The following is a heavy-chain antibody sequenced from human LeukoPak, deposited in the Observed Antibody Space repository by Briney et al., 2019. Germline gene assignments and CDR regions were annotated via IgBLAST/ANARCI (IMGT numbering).Heavy chain of an antibody. Sequence: GRSLRLSCAASGFTFSSYGMHWVRQAPGKGLEWVAVISYDGSNKYYADSVKGRFTISRDNSKNTLYLQMSSLRAEDTAVYYCAKDLYGDYGLDYWGQGTLVTVSS. CDR3: AKDLYGDYGLDY. D-gene: IGHD4-17*01. V-gene: IGHV3-30*18. CDR2: ISYDGSNK. CDR1: GFTFSSYG. J-gene: IGHJ4*02.